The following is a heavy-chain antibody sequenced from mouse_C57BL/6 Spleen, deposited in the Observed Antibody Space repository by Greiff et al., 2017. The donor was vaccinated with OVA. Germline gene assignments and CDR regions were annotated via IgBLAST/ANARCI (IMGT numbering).Heavy chain of an antibody. CDR3: ARDYGSHFDY. V-gene: IGHV5-16*01. CDR1: GFTFSDYY. D-gene: IGHD1-1*01. J-gene: IGHJ2*01. Sequence: EVKVVESEGGLVQPGSSMKLSCTASGFTFSDYYMAWVRQVPEKGLEWVANINYDGSSTYYLDSLKSRFIISRDNAKNILYLQMSSLKSEDTATYYCARDYGSHFDYWGEGTTLTVSS. CDR2: INYDGSST.